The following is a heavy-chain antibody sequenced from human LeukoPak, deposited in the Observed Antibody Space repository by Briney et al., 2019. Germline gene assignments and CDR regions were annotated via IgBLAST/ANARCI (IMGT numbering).Heavy chain of an antibody. J-gene: IGHJ4*02. Sequence: PSETLSLTCTVSGCSISSSSYYWGRIRQPPGKGLEWIGSIYYSGSTYYNPSLKSRVTITVDTSKNQFSLKQSSVSAADTAVYYCARRRGRTGPGHFDYWGQGTLVTVSS. V-gene: IGHV4-39*01. CDR1: GCSISSSSYY. CDR2: IYYSGST. CDR3: ARRRGRTGPGHFDY. D-gene: IGHD1-1*01.